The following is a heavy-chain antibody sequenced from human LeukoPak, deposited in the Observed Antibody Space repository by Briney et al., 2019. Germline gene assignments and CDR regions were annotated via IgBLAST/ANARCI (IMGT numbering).Heavy chain of an antibody. CDR2: IIPIFGTA. D-gene: IGHD3-22*01. J-gene: IGHJ6*02. Sequence: SVKVSCEASGDTFSSYAISWVRQAPGQGLEWMGGIIPIFGTANYAQKFQGRVTITADESTSTAYMELSSLGSEDTAVYYCARGRDPYDSSGYYYDSYYYGMDVWGQGTTVTVSS. V-gene: IGHV1-69*01. CDR3: ARGRDPYDSSGYYYDSYYYGMDV. CDR1: GDTFSSYA.